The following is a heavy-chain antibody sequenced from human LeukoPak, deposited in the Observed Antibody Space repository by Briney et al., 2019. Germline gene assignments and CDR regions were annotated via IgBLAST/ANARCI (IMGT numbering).Heavy chain of an antibody. CDR2: ISSSGSTI. J-gene: IGHJ6*03. CDR3: ARVHSSGWYTTQCMDV. Sequence: PWGSLRLSCAASGFTFSDYYMSWIRQAPGNGLEWVSYISSSGSTIYYADSVKGRFTISRDNAKNSLYLQMYSLRAEDTAVYYCARVHSSGWYTTQCMDVWGKGTTVTVSS. CDR1: GFTFSDYY. D-gene: IGHD6-19*01. V-gene: IGHV3-11*04.